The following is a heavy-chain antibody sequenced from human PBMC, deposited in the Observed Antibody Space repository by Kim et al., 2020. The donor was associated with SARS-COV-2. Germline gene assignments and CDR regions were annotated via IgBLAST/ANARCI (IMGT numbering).Heavy chain of an antibody. CDR3: AREFRKQKLTGGYYYYGMDV. CDR2: ISYDGSNK. Sequence: GGSLRLSCAASGFTFSSYGMHWVRQAPGKGLEWVAVISYDGSNKYYADSVKGRFTISRDNSKNTLYLQMNSLRAEDTAVYYCAREFRKQKLTGGYYYYGMDVWGQGTTVTVSS. J-gene: IGHJ6*02. V-gene: IGHV3-33*05. CDR1: GFTFSSYG. D-gene: IGHD2-21*01.